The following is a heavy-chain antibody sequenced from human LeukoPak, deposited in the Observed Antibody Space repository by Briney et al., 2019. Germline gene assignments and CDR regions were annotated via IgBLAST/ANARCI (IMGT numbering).Heavy chain of an antibody. Sequence: GGSLRLSCAASGFTFSSYAMNWVRQAPGKGLEWVSIISGSGTDTYYADSVKGRFTISRDNSKNTLYLQMNSLRAEDTAVYYCAKSFGPVIAAAGTGADWGQGTLVTVSS. J-gene: IGHJ4*02. CDR1: GFTFSSYA. V-gene: IGHV3-23*01. CDR3: AKSFGPVIAAAGTGAD. CDR2: ISGSGTDT. D-gene: IGHD6-13*01.